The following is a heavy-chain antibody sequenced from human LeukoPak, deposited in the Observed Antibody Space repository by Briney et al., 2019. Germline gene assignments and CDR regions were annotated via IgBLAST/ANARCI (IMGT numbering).Heavy chain of an antibody. J-gene: IGHJ4*02. CDR1: GYTFTGYY. Sequence: SCKASGYTFTGYYMHWVRQAPGKGLEWVAVISYDGSNKYYADSVKGRFTISRDNSKNTLYLQMNSLRAEDTAIYYCSKTGDSSGYSRLDYWGQGTLVTVSS. CDR2: ISYDGSNK. CDR3: SKTGDSSGYSRLDY. D-gene: IGHD3-22*01. V-gene: IGHV3-30*18.